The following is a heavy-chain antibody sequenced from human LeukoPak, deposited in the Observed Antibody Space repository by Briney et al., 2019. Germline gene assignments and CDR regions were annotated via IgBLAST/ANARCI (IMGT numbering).Heavy chain of an antibody. CDR1: GGSISNYY. J-gene: IGHJ4*02. CDR3: ARSRTWDLTFDY. V-gene: IGHV4-59*01. CDR2: IYYSGSA. D-gene: IGHD1-26*01. Sequence: SETLSLTCTVSGGSISNYYWSWIRQPPGKGLEWIGYIYYSGSANYNPSLKSRVTISVDTSKNQFSLKLNSVTAADTAVYYCARSRTWDLTFDYWGQGTLVTVSS.